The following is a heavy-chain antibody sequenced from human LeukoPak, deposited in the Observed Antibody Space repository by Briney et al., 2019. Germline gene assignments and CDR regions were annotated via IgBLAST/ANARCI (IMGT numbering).Heavy chain of an antibody. Sequence: SETLSLTCTVSGGSIGSSYYYWGWIRQPPGKGLEWIGSIYDSGSTYYSPSLKSRVTISVDTSKNQFSLKLSSVTAADTAVYYCARDEPSYYDFWSGYSLHFQHWGQGTLVTVSS. CDR3: ARDEPSYYDFWSGYSLHFQH. CDR2: IYDSGST. V-gene: IGHV4-39*07. CDR1: GGSIGSSYYY. J-gene: IGHJ1*01. D-gene: IGHD3-3*01.